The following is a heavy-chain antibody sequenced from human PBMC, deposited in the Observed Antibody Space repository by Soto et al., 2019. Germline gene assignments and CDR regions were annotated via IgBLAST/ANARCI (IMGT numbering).Heavy chain of an antibody. CDR2: TYYRSKWYN. CDR1: GDSVSSNSAA. D-gene: IGHD6-13*01. V-gene: IGHV6-1*01. CDR3: ARAFVAAAANDAFDI. J-gene: IGHJ3*02. Sequence: SQTLSLTCAISGDSVSSNSAAWNWIRQSPSRGLEWLGRTYYRSKWYNDYAVSVKSRITINPDTSKNKFSLQLNSVAPEDTAVYYCARAFVAAAANDAFDIWGQGTMVTVSS.